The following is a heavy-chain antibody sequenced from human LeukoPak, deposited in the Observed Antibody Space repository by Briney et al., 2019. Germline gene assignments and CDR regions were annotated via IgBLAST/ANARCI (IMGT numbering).Heavy chain of an antibody. CDR3: ARDLGEAWYYYYGMDV. CDR1: GFTFSSYW. V-gene: IGHV3-74*01. J-gene: IGHJ6*02. CDR2: INSDGSRT. D-gene: IGHD3-10*01. Sequence: GGSLRLSCAASGFTFSSYWMHWVRQAPGKGLVWVSRINSDGSRTNYADSVKGQFTISRDSAKNTLYLQMNSLRAEDTAVYYCARDLGEAWYYYYGMDVWGQGTTVTVSS.